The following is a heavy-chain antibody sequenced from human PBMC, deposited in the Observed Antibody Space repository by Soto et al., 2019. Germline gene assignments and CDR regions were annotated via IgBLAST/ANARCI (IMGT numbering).Heavy chain of an antibody. J-gene: IGHJ4*02. CDR3: ARGLTNRPGPFVVVPAAMFYYFDY. D-gene: IGHD2-2*01. CDR1: GGSFSGYY. Sequence: SETLSLTCAVYGGSFSGYYWSWIRQPPGKGLEWIGEINHSGSTNYNPSLKSRVTISVDTSKNQFSLKLSSVTAADTAVYYCARGLTNRPGPFVVVPAAMFYYFDYWGQGTLVTVSS. CDR2: INHSGST. V-gene: IGHV4-34*01.